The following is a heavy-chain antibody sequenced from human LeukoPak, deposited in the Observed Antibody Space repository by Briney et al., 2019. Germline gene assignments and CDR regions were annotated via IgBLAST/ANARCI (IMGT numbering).Heavy chain of an antibody. CDR1: GFTVSSTY. CDR3: AKMTTVIQTAFDI. Sequence: GGSLRLSCAASGFTVSSTYMSWVRQAPGKGLEWVSAISGSGGSTYYADSVKGRFTISRDNSKNTLYLQMNSLRAEDTAVYYCAKMTTVIQTAFDIWGQGTMVTVSS. D-gene: IGHD4-17*01. V-gene: IGHV3-23*01. CDR2: ISGSGGST. J-gene: IGHJ3*02.